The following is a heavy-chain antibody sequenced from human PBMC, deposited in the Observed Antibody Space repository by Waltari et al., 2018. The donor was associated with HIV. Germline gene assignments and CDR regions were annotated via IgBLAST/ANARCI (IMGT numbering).Heavy chain of an antibody. CDR2: ISEDTRYP. V-gene: IGHV3-48*01. J-gene: IGHJ4*02. CDR1: GFRFRSYS. Sequence: EVKLVESGGGLIQPGGSLRLSCATSGFRFRSYSMNWVRQAPGEGLEWLEYISEDTRYPYYADSVKGRFTISRDNAEDSVYLQMTNLRVEDTAVYYCVRDYKWAFDYWGQGTRVTVSS. CDR3: VRDYKWAFDY. D-gene: IGHD1-20*01.